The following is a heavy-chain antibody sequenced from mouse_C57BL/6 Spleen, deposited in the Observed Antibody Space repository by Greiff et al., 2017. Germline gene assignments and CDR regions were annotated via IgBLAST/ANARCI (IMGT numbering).Heavy chain of an antibody. J-gene: IGHJ1*03. CDR3: ARSSYYDGSGLYWYCDV. D-gene: IGHD1-1*01. CDR2: TYWDDDK. Sequence: QVTLKESGPGILQSSQTLSLTCSFSGFSLSTSGMGVSWLRQPSGKGLVWLAHTYWDDDKRYTPSLKSRLTISKDTSRNLVFLKITSVETADTATYYCARSSYYDGSGLYWYCDVWGTGTTVTVSS. V-gene: IGHV8-12*01. CDR1: GFSLSTSGMG.